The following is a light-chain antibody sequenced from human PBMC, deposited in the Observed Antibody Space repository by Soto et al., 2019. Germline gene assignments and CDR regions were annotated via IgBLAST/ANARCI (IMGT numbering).Light chain of an antibody. CDR3: QQYGKLPRT. CDR2: GAS. V-gene: IGKV3-20*01. J-gene: IGKJ1*01. Sequence: EIVLTQSPGTLSLSPAERATISCRASQSVSNNYLAWYQQKPGKAPRLLIFGASRRATGIPDRFSGSGSGTNFTLTISRLEPEDFAVYYCQQYGKLPRTFGQGTKVDIK. CDR1: QSVSNNY.